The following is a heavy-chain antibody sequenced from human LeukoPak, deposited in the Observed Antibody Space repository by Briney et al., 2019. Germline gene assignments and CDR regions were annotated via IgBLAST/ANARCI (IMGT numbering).Heavy chain of an antibody. J-gene: IGHJ4*02. V-gene: IGHV1-18*01. CDR2: ISAYNGDT. CDR1: GYTFTSYG. CDR3: ARAYGSSSSPDY. Sequence: ASVKVSCKASGYTFTSYGISWVQQAPGQGLEWMGWISAYNGDTSYAQKLQGRVTMTKDTSTTTAYMELWSLRSDDTAVYYCARAYGSSSSPDYWGQGTLVTVSS. D-gene: IGHD6-6*01.